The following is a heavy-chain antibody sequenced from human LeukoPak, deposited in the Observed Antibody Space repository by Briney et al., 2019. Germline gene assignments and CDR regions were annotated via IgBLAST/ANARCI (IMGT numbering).Heavy chain of an antibody. V-gene: IGHV4-34*01. CDR1: GGSFSGYY. D-gene: IGHD5-18*01. Sequence: SETLSLTCAVYGGSFSGYYWSWIRQPPGKGLEWIGEINHSGSTNYNPSLKSRVTISVDTSENQFSLKLSSVTAADTAVYYCARGSTAVFDYWGQGTLVTVSS. CDR3: ARGSTAVFDY. CDR2: INHSGST. J-gene: IGHJ4*02.